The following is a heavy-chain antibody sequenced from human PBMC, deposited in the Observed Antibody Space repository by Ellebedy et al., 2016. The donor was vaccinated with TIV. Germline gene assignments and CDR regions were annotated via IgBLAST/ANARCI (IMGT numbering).Heavy chain of an antibody. CDR2: IYYSGST. D-gene: IGHD3-9*01. J-gene: IGHJ3*02. CDR1: GGSISSYY. Sequence: SETLSLTXTVSGGSISSYYWSWIRQPPGKGLEWIGYIYYSGSTNYNPSLKSRVTISVDTSKNQFSLKLSSVTAADTAVYYCAKMYYDILTGYRGAFDIWGQGTMVTVSS. V-gene: IGHV4-59*12. CDR3: AKMYYDILTGYRGAFDI.